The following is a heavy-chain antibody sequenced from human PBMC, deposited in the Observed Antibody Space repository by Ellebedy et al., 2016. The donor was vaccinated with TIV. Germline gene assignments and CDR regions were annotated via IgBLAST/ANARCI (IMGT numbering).Heavy chain of an antibody. CDR2: IKSKTDGGTT. CDR1: GFAFSNAW. Sequence: GGSLRLSCAASGFAFSNAWMSWVRQAPGKGLEWVGRIKSKTDGGTTDYAAPVKGRFTISRDDSKNTLYLQMNSLKTEDTAVYYCTTVDYDSSGYYDYWGQGTLVTVSS. D-gene: IGHD3-22*01. J-gene: IGHJ4*02. V-gene: IGHV3-15*01. CDR3: TTVDYDSSGYYDY.